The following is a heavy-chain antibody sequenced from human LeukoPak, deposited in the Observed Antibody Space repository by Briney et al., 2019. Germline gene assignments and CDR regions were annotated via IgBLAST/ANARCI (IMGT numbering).Heavy chain of an antibody. D-gene: IGHD3-10*01. Sequence: GGSLRLSCAASGFTFSTYGMHWVRQAPGKGLEWVAVIWYDGTNKYYADSVKGRFTISRDNSKNTLFLQMSSLRAEDTAAYYCAKHYGSGTYYNYFDFWGQGTLVSVSS. J-gene: IGHJ4*02. CDR3: AKHYGSGTYYNYFDF. CDR2: IWYDGTNK. CDR1: GFTFSTYG. V-gene: IGHV3-33*06.